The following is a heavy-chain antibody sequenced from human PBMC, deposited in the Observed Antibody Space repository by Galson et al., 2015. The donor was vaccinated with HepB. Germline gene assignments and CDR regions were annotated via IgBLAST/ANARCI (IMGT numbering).Heavy chain of an antibody. J-gene: IGHJ5*02. D-gene: IGHD6-19*01. Sequence: SLRLSCAASGFPFNTYSMNWVRQAPGKGLEWVSTISSRSTYIFYAGSVKGRFTVSRDNTQNSVDLQMDSLRPEDTAVYFCARGTPTSGRDWFDPWGQGTLVTVAS. CDR1: GFPFNTYS. CDR3: ARGTPTSGRDWFDP. V-gene: IGHV3-21*01. CDR2: ISSRSTYI.